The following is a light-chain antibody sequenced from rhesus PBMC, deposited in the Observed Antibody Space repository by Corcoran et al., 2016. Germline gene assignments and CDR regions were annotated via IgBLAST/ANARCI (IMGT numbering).Light chain of an antibody. CDR3: LQYSSDPYS. J-gene: IGKJ2*01. V-gene: IGKV1-22*01. CDR1: QSISSW. Sequence: DIQLTQSPSSLSASVGDTVTITCRARQSISSWFDWYQQKPGKAPKFLIYKATRVQRGVPSRFSGSGSGTDFTLTISSLPPEDFATYFCLQYSSDPYSFGQGTKVEIK. CDR2: KAT.